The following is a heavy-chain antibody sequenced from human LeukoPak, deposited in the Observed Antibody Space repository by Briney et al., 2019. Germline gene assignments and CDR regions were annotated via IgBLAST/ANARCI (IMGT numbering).Heavy chain of an antibody. CDR3: ARDRRADYGRNNDAFDL. CDR1: GFTFSSYS. CDR2: IGTGVDT. J-gene: IGHJ3*01. V-gene: IGHV3-13*01. Sequence: GGSLRLSCAASGFTFSSYSMNWVRQAPGKGLEWVSHIGTGVDTHFSDSVKGRFAISRDNARNSLYLQINCLRAEDTAIYYCARDRRADYGRNNDAFDLWGHGTVVTVSS. D-gene: IGHD4-17*01.